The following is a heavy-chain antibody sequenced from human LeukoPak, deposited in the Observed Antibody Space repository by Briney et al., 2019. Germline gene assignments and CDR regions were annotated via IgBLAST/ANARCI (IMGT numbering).Heavy chain of an antibody. CDR2: IKLDGSEK. CDR1: GFTFSRYW. J-gene: IGHJ3*02. Sequence: GGSLRLSCAASGFTFSRYWMSWVRQAPGKGLEWVANIKLDGSEKYYVDSVKGRFTISRDNAKNSLYLQMNSLRAEDTAVYYCARARVDILTHDAFDIWGQGTMVTVSS. CDR3: ARARVDILTHDAFDI. V-gene: IGHV3-7*01. D-gene: IGHD3-9*01.